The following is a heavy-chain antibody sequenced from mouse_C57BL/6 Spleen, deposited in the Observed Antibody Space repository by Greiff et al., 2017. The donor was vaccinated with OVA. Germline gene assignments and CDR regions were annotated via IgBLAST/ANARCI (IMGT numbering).Heavy chain of an antibody. CDR2: IYPGSGNT. CDR3: ARLPRLYFDV. V-gene: IGHV1-66*01. J-gene: IGHJ1*03. CDR1: GYSFTSYY. Sequence: VQLQQSGPELVKPGASVKISCKASGYSFTSYYIHWVKQRPGQGLEWIGWIYPGSGNTKYNEKFKGKATLTADTSSSTAYMQLSSLTSEDSAVYYCARLPRLYFDVWGTGTTVTVSS. D-gene: IGHD2-1*01.